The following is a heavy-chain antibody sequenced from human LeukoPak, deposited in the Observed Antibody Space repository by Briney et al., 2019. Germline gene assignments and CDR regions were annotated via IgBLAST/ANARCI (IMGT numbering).Heavy chain of an antibody. CDR3: ARADYDILTGYSESYYYYGMDV. D-gene: IGHD3-9*01. J-gene: IGHJ6*02. CDR1: GYTFTSYG. Sequence: GASVKVSCKASGYTFTSYGISWVRQAPGQGLEWMGWISAYNGNTNYAQKFQGRVTMTTDTSTGTAYMELRSLRSDDTAVYYCARADYDILTGYSESYYYYGMDVWGQGTTVTVSS. V-gene: IGHV1-18*04. CDR2: ISAYNGNT.